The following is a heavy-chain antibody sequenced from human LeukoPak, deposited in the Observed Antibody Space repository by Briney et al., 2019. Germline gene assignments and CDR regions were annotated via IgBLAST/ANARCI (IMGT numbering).Heavy chain of an antibody. D-gene: IGHD3-22*01. J-gene: IGHJ4*02. V-gene: IGHV4-39*07. CDR1: GGSISSSSYY. Sequence: SETLSLTCTVSGGSISSSSYYWGWIRQPPGKGLEWIGSIYYSGSTYYNPSLKSRVTISVDTSKNQFSLKLSSVTAADTAVYYCARLSDYYDSSGYYPSGDYFDYWGQGTLVTVSS. CDR3: ARLSDYYDSSGYYPSGDYFDY. CDR2: IYYSGST.